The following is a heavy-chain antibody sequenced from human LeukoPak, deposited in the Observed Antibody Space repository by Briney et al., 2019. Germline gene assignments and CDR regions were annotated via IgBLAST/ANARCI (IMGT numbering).Heavy chain of an antibody. CDR1: GYTFTSYG. Sequence: ASVKVSCKASGYTFTSYGISWVGQAPGQGLEWMGWISAYNGNTNYAQKLQGRVTMTTDTSTSTAYMELRSLRSDDTAVYYCAREPRYYDSSGYPDYWGQGTLVTVSS. J-gene: IGHJ4*02. V-gene: IGHV1-18*01. D-gene: IGHD3-22*01. CDR3: AREPRYYDSSGYPDY. CDR2: ISAYNGNT.